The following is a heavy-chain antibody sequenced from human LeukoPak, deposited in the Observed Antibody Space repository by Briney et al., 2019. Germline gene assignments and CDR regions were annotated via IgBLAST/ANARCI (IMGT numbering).Heavy chain of an antibody. CDR3: GAAVVNGGIHDASDI. CDR2: ISGSGGST. J-gene: IGHJ3*02. D-gene: IGHD2-15*01. V-gene: IGHV3-23*01. Sequence: PGGSLRLSCAASGFTFSSYAMSWVRQAPGKGLEWVSAISGSGGSTYYADSVKGRFTISRDNSKNTLYLQMNSLRAEDTAVYYCGAAVVNGGIHDASDIWGQGTMVTVSS. CDR1: GFTFSSYA.